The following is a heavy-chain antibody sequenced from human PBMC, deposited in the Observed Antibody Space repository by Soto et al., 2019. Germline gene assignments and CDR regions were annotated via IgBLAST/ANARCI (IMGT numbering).Heavy chain of an antibody. V-gene: IGHV3-33*01. J-gene: IGHJ5*02. CDR1: GFSFSSYA. D-gene: IGHD3-22*01. CDR3: ARVLPYDSSGRGWFDP. CDR2: IWDDGRHK. Sequence: QVQLVESGGSVVQPGRSLGLSCAASGFSFSSYAMHWVRQAPGKGLEWVAVIWDDGRHKYYADSVKGRFTISRDNSKNTLYLQMNSLRAEDTAVYYCARVLPYDSSGRGWFDPWGQGTLVTVSS.